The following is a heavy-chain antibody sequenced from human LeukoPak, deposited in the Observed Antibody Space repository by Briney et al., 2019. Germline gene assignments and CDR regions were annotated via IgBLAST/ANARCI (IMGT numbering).Heavy chain of an antibody. Sequence: GGSLRLSCAASGFTFSSYWMSWVRQAPGKGLEWVAYIKQDGSEKYYVDSVKGRFTISRDNAKNSLYLQMNSLRAEDTAVYYCARENIVVVPAKDAFDIWGQGTMVTVSS. CDR1: GFTFSSYW. CDR2: IKQDGSEK. V-gene: IGHV3-7*01. J-gene: IGHJ3*02. CDR3: ARENIVVVPAKDAFDI. D-gene: IGHD2-2*01.